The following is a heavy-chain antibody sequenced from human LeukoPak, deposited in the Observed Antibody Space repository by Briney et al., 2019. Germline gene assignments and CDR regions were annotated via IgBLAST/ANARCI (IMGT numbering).Heavy chain of an antibody. CDR1: GGSISSYY. CDR2: IYTSGNT. Sequence: SETLSLTCTVSGGSISSYYWSWIRQPAGKGLEWIGRIYTSGNTYYNPSLKSRVTMSVDTSKNQFSLNLSSVTAADTAVYYCARVFSVAGTFDYWAREPWSPSPQ. J-gene: IGHJ4*02. V-gene: IGHV4-4*07. CDR3: ARVFSVAGTFDY. D-gene: IGHD6-19*01.